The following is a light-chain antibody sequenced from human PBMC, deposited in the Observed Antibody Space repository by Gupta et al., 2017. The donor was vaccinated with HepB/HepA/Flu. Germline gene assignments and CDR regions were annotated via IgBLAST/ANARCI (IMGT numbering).Light chain of an antibody. CDR3: MQGAHWPLT. CDR1: QSLVYSDGNTY. Sequence: VVLIQSLLSLLVTLGQPDPIPCRSSQSLVYSDGNTYLNWFQQKPGQAPRRLIYKVSNRDPGVPDRFSGSGSGTDFTLKISRVEAEDVGVYYCMQGAHWPLTFGGGTKVEIK. V-gene: IGKV2-30*01. CDR2: KVS. J-gene: IGKJ4*01.